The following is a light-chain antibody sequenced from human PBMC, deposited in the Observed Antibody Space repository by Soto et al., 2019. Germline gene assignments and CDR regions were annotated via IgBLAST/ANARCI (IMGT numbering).Light chain of an antibody. CDR2: DAS. J-gene: IGKJ4*01. Sequence: DIQMTQSPSSVSASVGYRVTITCRSIQAISSWLVWFQQKPGKAPKLLIYDASSLESGVPSRFSGSGSGTEFTLTISSLQPDDFATYYCQQYNSYSPLTFGGGTKVDIK. CDR3: QQYNSYSPLT. CDR1: QAISSW. V-gene: IGKV1-5*01.